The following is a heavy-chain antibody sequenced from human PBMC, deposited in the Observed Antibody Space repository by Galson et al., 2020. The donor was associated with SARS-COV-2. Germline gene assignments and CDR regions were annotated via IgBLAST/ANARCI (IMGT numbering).Heavy chain of an antibody. V-gene: IGHV3-11*03. CDR1: GFTFSDFY. CDR3: ARGQSGSYTGLYFDY. J-gene: IGHJ4*02. Sequence: KIGESLKISCAASGFTFSDFYMSWIRQAPGKGLEWVSYISGRTGYTNYADSVKGRFTISRDNSANSLYLQMNSLRAEDTAVYYCARGQSGSYTGLYFDYWGQGTLVTVSS. D-gene: IGHD3-3*01. CDR2: ISGRTGYT.